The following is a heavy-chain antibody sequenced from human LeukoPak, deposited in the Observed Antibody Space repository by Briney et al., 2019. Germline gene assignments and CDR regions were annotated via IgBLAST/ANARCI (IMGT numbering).Heavy chain of an antibody. V-gene: IGHV3-74*01. J-gene: IGHJ3*02. D-gene: IGHD3-9*01. Sequence: GGSLRLSCAASGFSFSSYWMHWVRQAPGKGLVWVSRISSDGSIINYADSVKGRFTISRDNARNSLYLQMNSLRAEDTAVYYCAGSILTGSSDAFDIWGQGTMVTVSS. CDR1: GFSFSSYW. CDR2: ISSDGSII. CDR3: AGSILTGSSDAFDI.